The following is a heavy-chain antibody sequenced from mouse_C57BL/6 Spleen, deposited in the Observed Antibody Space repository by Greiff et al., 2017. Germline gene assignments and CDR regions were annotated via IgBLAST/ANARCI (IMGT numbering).Heavy chain of an antibody. D-gene: IGHD2-2*01. J-gene: IGHJ3*01. CDR1: EYEFPSHD. Sequence: EVKLMESGGGLVQPGESLKLSCESNEYEFPSHDMSWVRKTPEKRLELVAAINSDGGSTYYPDTMERRFIISRDNTKKTLYLQMSSLRSEDTALYYWARRRVRTGGGAWFAYWGQGTLVTVSA. CDR3: ARRRVRTGGGAWFAY. V-gene: IGHV5-2*03. CDR2: INSDGGST.